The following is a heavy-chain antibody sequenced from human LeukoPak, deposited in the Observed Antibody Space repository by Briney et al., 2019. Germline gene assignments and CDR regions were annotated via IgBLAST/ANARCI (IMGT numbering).Heavy chain of an antibody. D-gene: IGHD2-2*01. J-gene: IGHJ6*02. Sequence: GESLKISCKGSGYSFTSYWIGWVRQMPGKGLEWMGIIYPGYSDTRYSPSFQGQVTISADKSISTAYLQWSSLKASDTAMYYCASRDCSSTSCYYDYYYGMDVWGQGTTVTVSS. CDR2: IYPGYSDT. V-gene: IGHV5-51*01. CDR1: GYSFTSYW. CDR3: ASRDCSSTSCYYDYYYGMDV.